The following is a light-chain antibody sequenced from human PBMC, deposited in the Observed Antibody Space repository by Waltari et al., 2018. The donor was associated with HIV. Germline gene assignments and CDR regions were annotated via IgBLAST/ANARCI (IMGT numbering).Light chain of an antibody. V-gene: IGLV2-14*01. J-gene: IGLJ2*01. Sequence: QSALTQPASVSGSPGQSITISCTGTSSAVGGNNYVSWYHYHPGKAPKLMIYEVSNRPSGVSNRFSGSKSGNTASLTISGLQAEDEGDYYCSSYTRSSTLFGGGTKLTVL. CDR3: SSYTRSSTL. CDR2: EVS. CDR1: SSAVGGNNY.